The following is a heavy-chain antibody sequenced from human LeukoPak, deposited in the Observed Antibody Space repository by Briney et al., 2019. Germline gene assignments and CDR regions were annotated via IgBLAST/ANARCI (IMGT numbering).Heavy chain of an antibody. CDR3: ASGGLSSSGSSPRGGFDY. D-gene: IGHD6-6*01. CDR2: IIPIFGTA. CDR1: GGTFSSYA. J-gene: IGHJ4*02. Sequence: SVKVSCKASGGTFSSYAISWVRQAPGQGLEWMGGIIPIFGTANYAQKFQGRVTITADKSTSTAYMELSSLRSEDTAVYYCASGGLSSSGSSPRGGFDYWGQGTLITVSS. V-gene: IGHV1-69*06.